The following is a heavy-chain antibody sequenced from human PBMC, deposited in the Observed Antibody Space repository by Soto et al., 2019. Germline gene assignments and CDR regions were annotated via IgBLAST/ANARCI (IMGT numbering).Heavy chain of an antibody. CDR2: IKQDGSEK. CDR3: ARDRVGGYDSSYYYYYMDV. J-gene: IGHJ6*03. D-gene: IGHD5-12*01. Sequence: GGSLRLSCAASGFTFSSYWMSWVRQAPGKGLEWVANIKQDGSEKYYVDSVKGRFTISRDNAKNSLYLQMNSLRAEDTAVYYCARDRVGGYDSSYYYYYMDVWGKGTTVTVSS. CDR1: GFTFSSYW. V-gene: IGHV3-7*01.